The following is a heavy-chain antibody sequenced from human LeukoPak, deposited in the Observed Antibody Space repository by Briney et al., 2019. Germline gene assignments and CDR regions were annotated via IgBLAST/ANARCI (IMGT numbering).Heavy chain of an antibody. V-gene: IGHV4-34*01. J-gene: IGHJ4*02. Sequence: SETLSLTCAVYGGSFSGYYRSWLRQPPGKGLEWIGEINHSGSTNYNPSLKSRVTISVDTSKNQFSLKLSSVTAADTAVYYCARDRRLVGFDYWGQGTLVTVSS. CDR1: GGSFSGYY. CDR2: INHSGST. CDR3: ARDRRLVGFDY. D-gene: IGHD2-15*01.